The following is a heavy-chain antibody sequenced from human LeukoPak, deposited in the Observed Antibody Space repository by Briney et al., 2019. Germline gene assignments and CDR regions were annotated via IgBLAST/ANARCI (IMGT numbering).Heavy chain of an antibody. CDR3: ARSLHISAPFDV. J-gene: IGHJ4*02. CDR1: GGSISSGSYC. V-gene: IGHV4-39*01. CDR2: MYYSGST. Sequence: SETLSLTCTVSGGSISSGSYCWGWIRQPPGKGLEWIGSMYYSGSTYYNPSLKSRVTISVDTSKNQFSLRLSSVTAADTALYYCARSLHISAPFDVWGQGTLVTVSS. D-gene: IGHD2-21*01.